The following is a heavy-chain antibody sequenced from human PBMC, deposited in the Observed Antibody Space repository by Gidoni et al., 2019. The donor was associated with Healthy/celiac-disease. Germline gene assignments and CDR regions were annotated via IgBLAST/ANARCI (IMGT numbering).Heavy chain of an antibody. V-gene: IGHV3-21*01. CDR1: GFTFSSYS. D-gene: IGHD2-15*01. Sequence: EVQLVESGGGLVKPGGSLRLSCAASGFTFSSYSMNWVRQAPGKGLEWVSSISSSSSYIYYADSVKGRFTISRDNAKNSLYLQMNSLRAEDTAVYYCARDRGYLEEAAAWGQGTLVTVSS. J-gene: IGHJ5*02. CDR3: ARDRGYLEEAAA. CDR2: ISSSSSYI.